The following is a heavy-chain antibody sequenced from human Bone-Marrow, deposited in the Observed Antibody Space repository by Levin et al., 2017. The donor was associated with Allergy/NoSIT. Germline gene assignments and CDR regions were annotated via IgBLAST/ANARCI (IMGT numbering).Heavy chain of an antibody. CDR2: IYWDNDR. Sequence: KRSGPTLVKPTQTLTLTCTFSGFSLTTTGVGVAWIRQPPGKALEWIAIIYWDNDRRYGPSLNGRLSITKDTSKNQVVLTMTNVDPADTASYFCAHVVITYGGVIGDEAFDIWGPGTMVTVSS. D-gene: IGHD3-16*02. CDR1: GFSLTTTGVG. V-gene: IGHV2-5*05. CDR3: AHVVITYGGVIGDEAFDI. J-gene: IGHJ3*02.